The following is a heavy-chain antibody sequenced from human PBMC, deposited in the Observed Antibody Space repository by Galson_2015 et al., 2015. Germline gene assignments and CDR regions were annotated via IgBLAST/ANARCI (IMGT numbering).Heavy chain of an antibody. V-gene: IGHV5-51*01. CDR3: ARRIEVAGTGYYGMDV. Sequence: QSGAEVKKPGESLKISCKGSGYRFTSYWIGWVRQMPGKGLEWMGIIYPGDSDTRYSPSFQGQVTISADKSISTAYLQWSSLKASDPAMYYGARRIEVAGTGYYGMDVWGQGTTGTVSS. CDR1: GYRFTSYW. D-gene: IGHD6-19*01. J-gene: IGHJ6*02. CDR2: IYPGDSDT.